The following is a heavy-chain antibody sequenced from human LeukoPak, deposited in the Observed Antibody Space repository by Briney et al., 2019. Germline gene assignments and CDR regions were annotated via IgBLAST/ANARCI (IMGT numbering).Heavy chain of an antibody. V-gene: IGHV3-49*04. CDR2: IRSKAYGGTT. CDR1: GFTFGDYA. CDR3: TRRGD. Sequence: GGSLRLSXTASGFTFGDYAMSWVSQAPGKGLEWVGFIRSKAYGGTTEYAASVKGRFTISRDDSKSIAYLQMNSLKTEDTTVYYCTRRGDWGQGTLVTVSS. D-gene: IGHD3-10*01. J-gene: IGHJ4*02.